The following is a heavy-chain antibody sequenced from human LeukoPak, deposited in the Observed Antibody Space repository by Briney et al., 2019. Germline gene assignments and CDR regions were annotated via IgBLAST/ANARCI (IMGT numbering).Heavy chain of an antibody. Sequence: GEPLKISCQGSGYRFTNYWIGWVRQMPGKGPEWMAIIYPGDSDTRYSPSFQGRVTISADKSISTAYLQWSSLKASDTAMYYCAAGWYGGPYDYWGQGILVTVSS. CDR1: GYRFTNYW. CDR3: AAGWYGGPYDY. CDR2: IYPGDSDT. D-gene: IGHD6-19*01. J-gene: IGHJ4*02. V-gene: IGHV5-51*01.